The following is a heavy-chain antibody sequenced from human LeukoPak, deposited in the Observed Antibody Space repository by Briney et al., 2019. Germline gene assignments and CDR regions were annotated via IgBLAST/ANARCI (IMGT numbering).Heavy chain of an antibody. D-gene: IGHD2-2*02. CDR2: INHSGST. CDR3: ARGRGRYCSSTSCYTGPYNWFDP. Sequence: SETLSLTCAVYGGSFSGYYWSWIRQPPGKGLEWIGEINHSGSTNYNPPLKSRVTISVDTSKNQFSLKLSSVTAADTAVYYCARGRGRYCSSTSCYTGPYNWFDPWGQGTLVTVSS. V-gene: IGHV4-34*01. CDR1: GGSFSGYY. J-gene: IGHJ5*02.